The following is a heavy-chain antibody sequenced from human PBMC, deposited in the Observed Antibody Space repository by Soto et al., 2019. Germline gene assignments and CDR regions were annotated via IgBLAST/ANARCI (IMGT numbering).Heavy chain of an antibody. CDR3: ASGASRWYPYGFDS. Sequence: QAQVVQSGAEVRKPGSSVKLSCKASEGTFNSYAIAWVRQAPGQGLEWMGGIIPYYNTLNYAQKFQDRVTITADDSTNTVYMELSSLRSDDSAVYFCASGASRWYPYGFDSWAQGTLVTVSS. V-gene: IGHV1-69*01. J-gene: IGHJ4*02. D-gene: IGHD6-13*01. CDR1: EGTFNSYA. CDR2: IIPYYNTL.